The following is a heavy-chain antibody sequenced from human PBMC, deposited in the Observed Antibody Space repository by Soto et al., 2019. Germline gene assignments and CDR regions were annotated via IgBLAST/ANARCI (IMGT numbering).Heavy chain of an antibody. CDR2: ISGSGGST. CDR3: AKVVTIFGVVLYYMDV. V-gene: IGHV3-23*01. D-gene: IGHD3-3*01. J-gene: IGHJ6*03. Sequence: GGSLRLSCAASGFTFSSYAMSWVRQAPGKGLEWVSAISGSGGSTYYADSVKGRFTISRDNSKNTLYLQMNSLRAEDTAVYYCAKVVTIFGVVLYYMDVWGKGTTVTVSS. CDR1: GFTFSSYA.